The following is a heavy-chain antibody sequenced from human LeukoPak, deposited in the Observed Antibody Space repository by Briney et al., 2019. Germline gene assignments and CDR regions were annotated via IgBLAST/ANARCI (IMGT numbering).Heavy chain of an antibody. V-gene: IGHV3-74*01. CDR2: INSDGSST. CDR3: AREASSGWTHFDY. J-gene: IGHJ4*02. D-gene: IGHD6-19*01. Sequence: PGGSLRLSCAASGFSFSTYWMHWVRQAPGKGLVWVSRINSDGSSTSYADSVKGRFTISRDNAKNTLYLQMNSLRAEDTAVYYCAREASSGWTHFDYWGQGTLVTVSS. CDR1: GFSFSTYW.